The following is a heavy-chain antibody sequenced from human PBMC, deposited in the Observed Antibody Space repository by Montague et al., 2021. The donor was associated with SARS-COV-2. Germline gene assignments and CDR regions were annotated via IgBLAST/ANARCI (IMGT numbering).Heavy chain of an antibody. V-gene: IGHV3-66*01. CDR3: ARDRHWTNTYYDILTGYQYYYYGMDV. D-gene: IGHD3-9*01. CDR1: GFTVSSNY. CDR2: IYSGGST. Sequence: SLRLSCAASGFTVSSNYMSWVRQAPGKGLEWVSVIYSGGSTYYADSVTGRFTISRDNSKNTLYFQMNSLRAEDTAVYYCARDRHWTNTYYDILTGYQYYYYGMDVWGQGTTVTVSS. J-gene: IGHJ6*02.